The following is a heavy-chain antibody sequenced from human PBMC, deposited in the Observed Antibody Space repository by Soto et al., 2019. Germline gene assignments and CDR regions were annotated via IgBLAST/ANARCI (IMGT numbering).Heavy chain of an antibody. CDR1: GDPITSGDYY. CDR3: AADWEGTDF. CDR2: IYYTGSF. J-gene: IGHJ4*02. Sequence: SETLSLTCAVSGDPITSGDYYWTWIRQSPGKGLEWIGFIYYTGSFDYNPSLKSRLTISLDRSKNQFSLNLTSVTAADTAVYYCAADWEGTDFWGQGTQVTVSS. V-gene: IGHV4-30-4*01. D-gene: IGHD1-26*01.